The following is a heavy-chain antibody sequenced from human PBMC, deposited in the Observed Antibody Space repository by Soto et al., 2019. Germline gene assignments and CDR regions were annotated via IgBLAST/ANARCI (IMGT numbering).Heavy chain of an antibody. D-gene: IGHD6-19*01. Sequence: EVQLLESGGGLVQPGGSLRLSCAASGFTFSSYAMSWVRQAPGKGLEWVSAISGRGGSTYYADSVKGRFTISRDNSKNTLYLQMNSLRAEDTAVYYCAKARQWLEQKLDYWGQGTMVTVSS. CDR1: GFTFSSYA. J-gene: IGHJ4*02. V-gene: IGHV3-23*01. CDR3: AKARQWLEQKLDY. CDR2: ISGRGGST.